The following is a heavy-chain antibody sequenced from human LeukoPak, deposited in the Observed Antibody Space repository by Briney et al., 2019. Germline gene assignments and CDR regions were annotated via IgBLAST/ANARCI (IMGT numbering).Heavy chain of an antibody. D-gene: IGHD3-10*01. CDR3: AREEEEGKTDAFDI. Sequence: GGSLRLSCAASGFTFSSCGMHWVRQAPGKGLEWVAVIWYDGSNKYYVDSVKGRFTISRDNSKNTLYLQMNSLRVEDTAVYYCAREEEEGKTDAFDIWGQGTMVTVSS. CDR1: GFTFSSCG. CDR2: IWYDGSNK. V-gene: IGHV3-33*01. J-gene: IGHJ3*02.